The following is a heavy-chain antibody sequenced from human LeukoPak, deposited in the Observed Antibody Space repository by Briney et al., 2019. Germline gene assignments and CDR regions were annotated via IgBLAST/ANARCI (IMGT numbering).Heavy chain of an antibody. D-gene: IGHD3-10*01. J-gene: IGHJ4*02. CDR1: GVSFSSYA. CDR3: ARGMGNNMVGGVVIVPSDY. Sequence: GGSLRLSCVVSGVSFSSYAMSWVRQAPGKGLQWVSTISCSGAYTNYADSVKGRFTIARDNYDNTLFLQLTSLRGEHTAVYYCARGMGNNMVGGVVIVPSDYWGQGTLVTVSS. CDR2: ISCSGAYT. V-gene: IGHV3-23*01.